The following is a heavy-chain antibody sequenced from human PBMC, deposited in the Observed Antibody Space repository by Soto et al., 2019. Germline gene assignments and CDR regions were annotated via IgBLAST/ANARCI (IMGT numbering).Heavy chain of an antibody. CDR3: ARAGPPGYYFDY. CDR2: IYYSGST. J-gene: IGHJ4*02. CDR1: GGSISSYY. Sequence: QVQLQESGPGLVKPSETLSLTCTVSGGSISSYYWSWIRQPPGKGLEWIGYIYYSGSTNYNPSLKSRVTISVDTSKNQFSLKLSSVTAADTAAYYCARAGPPGYYFDYWGQGTLVTVSS. D-gene: IGHD6-25*01. V-gene: IGHV4-59*01.